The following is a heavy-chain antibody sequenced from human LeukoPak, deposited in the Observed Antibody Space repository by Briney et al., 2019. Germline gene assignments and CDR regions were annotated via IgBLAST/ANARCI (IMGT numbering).Heavy chain of an antibody. CDR1: GFTFSNYS. Sequence: GGSLRLSCAASGFTFSNYSMNWVRQAPGKGREWVASISSSSYIYYADSVKGRFTISRDNAKNSLYLQMNSLRAEDTAVYYCARDHRYYYDSSGYYGNWFDPWGQGTLVTVSS. CDR2: ISSSSYI. D-gene: IGHD3-22*01. CDR3: ARDHRYYYDSSGYYGNWFDP. V-gene: IGHV3-21*01. J-gene: IGHJ5*02.